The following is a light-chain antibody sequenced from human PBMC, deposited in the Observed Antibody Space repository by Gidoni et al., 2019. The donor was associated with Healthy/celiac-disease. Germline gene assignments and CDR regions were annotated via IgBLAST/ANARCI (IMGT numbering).Light chain of an antibody. CDR3: QAWDSSTEVV. CDR1: KLGDKY. Sequence: ELTQPPSVSVSPGQTASITCSGDKLGDKYACWYQQKPGQSPVLVIYQDSKRPSGIPERFSGSNSGNTATLTISGTQAMDEADYYCQAWDSSTEVVFGGGTKLTVL. J-gene: IGLJ2*01. V-gene: IGLV3-1*01. CDR2: QDS.